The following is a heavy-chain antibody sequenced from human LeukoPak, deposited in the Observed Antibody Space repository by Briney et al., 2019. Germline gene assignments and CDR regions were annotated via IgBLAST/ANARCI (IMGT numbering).Heavy chain of an antibody. J-gene: IGHJ4*02. CDR2: INDSGST. D-gene: IGHD6-19*01. V-gene: IGHV4-34*01. Sequence: TSETLSLTCVVYGGSFSDYYWNWIRQPPGKGLEWIGEINDSGSTNYSPFLKSRVTILVDTSKNQFSLKLSSVTAADTAMYYCARLTSGWYVIYWGQGTLVTVSS. CDR1: GGSFSDYY. CDR3: ARLTSGWYVIY.